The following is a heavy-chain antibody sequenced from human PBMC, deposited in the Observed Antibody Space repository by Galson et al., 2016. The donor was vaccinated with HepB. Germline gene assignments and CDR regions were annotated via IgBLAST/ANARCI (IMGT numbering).Heavy chain of an antibody. Sequence: SLRLSCAASGFTFSNYWMHWVRQPPGKGLMWVSRIFADGSTAAYADSVKGRFTISRDNTKNTLFLQMNSLGAEDTAVYYCATLGPHYYDGNGLRQVDSWGQGTLVTVSS. D-gene: IGHD3-16*01. CDR3: ATLGPHYYDGNGLRQVDS. CDR1: GFTFSNYW. V-gene: IGHV3-74*01. J-gene: IGHJ4*02. CDR2: IFADGSTA.